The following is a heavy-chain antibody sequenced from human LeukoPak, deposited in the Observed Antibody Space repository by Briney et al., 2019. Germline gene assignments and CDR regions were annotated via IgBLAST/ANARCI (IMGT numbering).Heavy chain of an antibody. V-gene: IGHV3-48*03. Sequence: GGSLKLSCAASGFPFSSYEMNWVRQAPGKGLEWVSYISPSGSTIYYAESVKGRFTISRDNAKNSPYLQMNSLRVEDTAVYYCARDEVGVTTEFDYWGQGTVVTVSS. CDR1: GFPFSSYE. CDR2: ISPSGSTI. J-gene: IGHJ4*02. D-gene: IGHD1-26*01. CDR3: ARDEVGVTTEFDY.